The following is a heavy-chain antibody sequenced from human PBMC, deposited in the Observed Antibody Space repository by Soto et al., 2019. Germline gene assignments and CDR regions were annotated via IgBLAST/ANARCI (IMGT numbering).Heavy chain of an antibody. V-gene: IGHV1-18*01. J-gene: IGHJ6*02. CDR1: GYTFTSYG. CDR2: ISAYNGNT. Sequence: GASVKVSCKASGYTFTSYGISWVRQAPGQGLEWMGWISAYNGNTNYAQKLQGRVTMTTDTSTSTAYMELRSLRSDDTAVYFCAIGITMIVEMKYYYYEMDVWGQGTTVTVSS. D-gene: IGHD3-22*01. CDR3: AIGITMIVEMKYYYYEMDV.